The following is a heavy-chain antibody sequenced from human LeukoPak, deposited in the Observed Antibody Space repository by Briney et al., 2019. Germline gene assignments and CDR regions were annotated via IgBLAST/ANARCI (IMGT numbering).Heavy chain of an antibody. Sequence: SGPTLVNPTQTHTLPHTFSGFSLRTGGAVVCLPPPPKKALELLALTYWGDDKRYSPSLRTRLTITKGTSKDQVVLTMTDMDPVDTATYYCAHKPPERNYFDPWGQGTLVIVSS. J-gene: IGHJ5*02. V-gene: IGHV2-5*02. CDR1: GFSLRTGGA. D-gene: IGHD1-7*01. CDR3: AHKPPERNYFDP. CDR2: TYWGDDK.